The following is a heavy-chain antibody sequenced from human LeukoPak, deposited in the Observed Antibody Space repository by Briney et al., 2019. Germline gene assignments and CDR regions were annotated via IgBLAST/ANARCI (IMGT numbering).Heavy chain of an antibody. CDR3: ARGSRYGGNSGMGY. CDR1: GGSISGSGYY. Sequence: SETLSLTCTVSGGSISGSGYYWSWIRQPPGKGLEWIGEINHSGSTNYNPSLKSRVTISVDTSKNQFSLKLSSVTAADTAVYYCARGSRYGGNSGMGYWGQGTLVTVSS. CDR2: INHSGST. V-gene: IGHV4-39*07. D-gene: IGHD4-23*01. J-gene: IGHJ4*02.